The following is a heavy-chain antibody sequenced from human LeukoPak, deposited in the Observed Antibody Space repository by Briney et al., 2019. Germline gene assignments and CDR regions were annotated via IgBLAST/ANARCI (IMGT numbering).Heavy chain of an antibody. Sequence: GGSLRLACAASGFTFSNYAMSWVRQAPGKGLEWVSTITRGGGSTYYADSVKGRFTISRDNSKNTLYLQMNSLRAEDTAVYYCAKDPTYYGDYEGYWGQGTLVTVSS. D-gene: IGHD4-17*01. CDR1: GFTFSNYA. CDR2: ITRGGGST. J-gene: IGHJ4*02. CDR3: AKDPTYYGDYEGY. V-gene: IGHV3-23*01.